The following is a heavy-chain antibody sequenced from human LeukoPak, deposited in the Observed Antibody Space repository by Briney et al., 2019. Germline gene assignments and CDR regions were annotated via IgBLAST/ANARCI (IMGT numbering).Heavy chain of an antibody. V-gene: IGHV1-2*02. Sequence: ASVKVSCKASGYTFTGYYMHWVRQAPGQGLEWMGWINPNSGGTNYAQKFQGRVTMTRDTSISTAYMELSRLRSDDTAVYYCARAWAPYYYDSSGYYFDYWGQGTLVTVSS. CDR3: ARAWAPYYYDSSGYYFDY. CDR1: GYTFTGYY. J-gene: IGHJ4*02. CDR2: INPNSGGT. D-gene: IGHD3-22*01.